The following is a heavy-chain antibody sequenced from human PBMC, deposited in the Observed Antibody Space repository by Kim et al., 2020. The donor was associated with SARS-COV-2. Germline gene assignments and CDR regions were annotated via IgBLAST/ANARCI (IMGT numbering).Heavy chain of an antibody. V-gene: IGHV4-39*01. Sequence: SETLSLTCTVSGGSISSSSYYWGWIRQPPGKGLEWIGSIYYSGSTYYNPSLKSRVTISVDTSKNQFSLKLSSVTAADTAVYYCARDDRTWLDYWGQGTLVTVSS. CDR3: ARDDRTWLDY. CDR1: GGSISSSSYY. D-gene: IGHD2-2*01. CDR2: IYYSGST. J-gene: IGHJ4*02.